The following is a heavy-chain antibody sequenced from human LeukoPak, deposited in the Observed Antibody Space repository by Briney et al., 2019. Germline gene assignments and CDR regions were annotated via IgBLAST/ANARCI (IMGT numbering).Heavy chain of an antibody. CDR3: ARVTITMVRGVRAPRHNWFDP. D-gene: IGHD3-10*01. V-gene: IGHV4-34*01. CDR2: INQSGST. J-gene: IGHJ5*02. Sequence: SETLSLTCAVYGGSSSGYYWSWIRQPPGKGLEWIGEINQSGSTNYNPSLKSRVTISVDTSRNQFSLKLSSVTAADTAVYYCARVTITMVRGVRAPRHNWFDPWGQGTLVTVSS. CDR1: GGSSSGYY.